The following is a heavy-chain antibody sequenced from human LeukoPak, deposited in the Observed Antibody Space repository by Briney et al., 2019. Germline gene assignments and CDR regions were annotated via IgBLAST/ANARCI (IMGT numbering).Heavy chain of an antibody. J-gene: IGHJ4*02. CDR1: GGTFSSYA. D-gene: IGHD3-22*01. CDR2: IIPIFGTA. CDR3: ARVGYYYDSSGYLYE. V-gene: IGHV1-69*05. Sequence: SVKVSCKASGGTFSSYAISWVRQAPGQGLEWMGRIIPIFGTANYAQKFQGRVTITTDESTSTAYMELSSLRSEDTAVYYCARVGYYYDSSGYLYEWGQGTLVTVSP.